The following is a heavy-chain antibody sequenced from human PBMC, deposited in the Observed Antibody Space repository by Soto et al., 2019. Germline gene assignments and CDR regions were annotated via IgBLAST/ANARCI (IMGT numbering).Heavy chain of an antibody. D-gene: IGHD3-16*01. CDR1: GFTFSSYW. Sequence: EVQLVESGGGLVQPGGSLRLSCAASGFTFSSYWMHWVRQAPGKGLVWVSRISSDGSSTTYVDSVKGRFTISRDNAKNTLYLQMNSLRAEDTAVYYCARGGSDAYYRTLDIWGQGTMVTVSS. V-gene: IGHV3-74*01. CDR2: ISSDGSST. J-gene: IGHJ3*02. CDR3: ARGGSDAYYRTLDI.